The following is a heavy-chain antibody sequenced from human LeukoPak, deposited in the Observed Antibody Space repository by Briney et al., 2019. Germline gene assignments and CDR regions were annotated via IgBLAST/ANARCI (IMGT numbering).Heavy chain of an antibody. CDR2: IGTAGDT. J-gene: IGHJ2*01. Sequence: GGSLRLSCAASGFTFSSYDMHWVRQATGKGLEWVSAIGTAGDTYYPGSVKGRFTISRENAKNSLYLQMNSLRAGDTAVYYCARGDYGANGSGYWYFDLWGRGTLVTVSS. V-gene: IGHV3-13*01. CDR3: ARGDYGANGSGYWYFDL. CDR1: GFTFSSYD. D-gene: IGHD4-17*01.